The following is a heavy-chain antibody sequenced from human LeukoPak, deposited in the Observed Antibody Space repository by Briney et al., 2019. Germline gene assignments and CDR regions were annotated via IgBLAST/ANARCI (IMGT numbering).Heavy chain of an antibody. CDR1: GFTFSCDY. CDR2: LYSGGST. CDR3: ARIPQVGTVTVPYFDH. J-gene: IGHJ4*02. V-gene: IGHV3-53*01. D-gene: IGHD3/OR15-3a*01. Sequence: PGGSLTLYSSASGFTFSCDYMMRLGQAPGQGLEGVSVLYSGGSTYYTDSQKGLFTVSRDNSKNTLYLQMNSLRAEDTAIYYCARIPQVGTVTVPYFDHWGQGSQVTVSS.